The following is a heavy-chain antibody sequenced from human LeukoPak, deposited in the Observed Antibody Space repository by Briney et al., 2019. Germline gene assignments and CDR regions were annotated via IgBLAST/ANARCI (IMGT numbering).Heavy chain of an antibody. J-gene: IGHJ4*02. CDR3: ARDGTGYYYDSSGYYRFDY. V-gene: IGHV1-69*01. Sequence: SVKVSCTASGGTFSSYAISWVRQAPGQGLEWMGGIIPIFGTANYAQKFQGRVTITADESTSTAYMELSSLRSEDTAVYYCARDGTGYYYDSSGYYRFDYWGQGTLVTVSS. CDR1: GGTFSSYA. D-gene: IGHD3-22*01. CDR2: IIPIFGTA.